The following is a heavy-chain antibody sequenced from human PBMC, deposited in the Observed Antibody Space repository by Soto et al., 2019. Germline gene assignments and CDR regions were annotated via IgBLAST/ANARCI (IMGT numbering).Heavy chain of an antibody. J-gene: IGHJ4*02. CDR3: AREGIAAAGRFDY. D-gene: IGHD6-13*01. CDR2: ISSSSSYI. CDR1: GFTFSSYS. Sequence: EVQLVESGGGLVKPAGSLRLSCAASGFTFSSYSMNWVRQAPGKGLEWVSSISSSSSYIYYADSVKGRFTISRDNAKNSLYLQMNSLRAEDTAVYYCAREGIAAAGRFDYWGQGTLVTVSS. V-gene: IGHV3-21*01.